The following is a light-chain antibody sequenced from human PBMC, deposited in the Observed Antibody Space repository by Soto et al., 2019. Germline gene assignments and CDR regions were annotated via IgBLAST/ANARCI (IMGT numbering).Light chain of an antibody. CDR3: QLYGNSPRYP. V-gene: IGKV3-20*01. J-gene: IGKJ2*01. CDR1: QTVSTNF. Sequence: EIVLTQSPGTLSLSPGERATLSCRARQTVSTNFLAWYQQKPGQAPRLLLHGASGRASGIPDRFSGSGSGTDFTLTISRLEAADFAVYYCQLYGNSPRYPFGQGTKLELK. CDR2: GAS.